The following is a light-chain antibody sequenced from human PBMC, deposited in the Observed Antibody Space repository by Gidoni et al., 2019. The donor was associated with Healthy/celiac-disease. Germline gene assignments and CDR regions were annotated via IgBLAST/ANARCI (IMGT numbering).Light chain of an antibody. Sequence: EILLPQPPATLSVSPGERATLSCRASQSVSSNLAWYQQKPGQAPRLLIYGASTRATGIPARFSGSGSGTEFTLTISSLQSEDFAVYHCQQYNNWPLTFGGGTKVEIK. J-gene: IGKJ4*01. CDR2: GAS. CDR3: QQYNNWPLT. V-gene: IGKV3-15*01. CDR1: QSVSSN.